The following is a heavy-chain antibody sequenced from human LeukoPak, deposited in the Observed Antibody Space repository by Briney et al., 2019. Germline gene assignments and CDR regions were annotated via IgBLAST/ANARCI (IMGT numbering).Heavy chain of an antibody. Sequence: SGPTLVNPTQTLTLTCSFSGFSLGTCPMCVSGIRQPPGRALEWLARIDWNDDKYYSTSLKTRLTISKDTSKNQVVLTMTNMDPVDTATYYCARGGYKSHFDYWGQGTLVTVSS. CDR1: GFSLGTCPMC. J-gene: IGHJ4*02. CDR2: IDWNDDK. CDR3: ARGGYKSHFDY. V-gene: IGHV2-70*11. D-gene: IGHD5-24*01.